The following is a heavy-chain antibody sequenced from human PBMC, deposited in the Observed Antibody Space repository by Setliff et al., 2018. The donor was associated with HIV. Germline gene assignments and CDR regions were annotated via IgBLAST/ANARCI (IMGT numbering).Heavy chain of an antibody. V-gene: IGHV4-34*01. D-gene: IGHD3-22*01. Sequence: SETLSLTCAVYGGSFSDYFWTWIRQPPGKGLEWIRDINHFGSTNYNPSLKSRVTISVDTSKNQFSLKLNSATAADTAVYYCARQDSTDWYRKPFDSWGQGNLVTVSS. CDR1: GGSFSDYF. J-gene: IGHJ4*02. CDR2: INHFGST. CDR3: ARQDSTDWYRKPFDS.